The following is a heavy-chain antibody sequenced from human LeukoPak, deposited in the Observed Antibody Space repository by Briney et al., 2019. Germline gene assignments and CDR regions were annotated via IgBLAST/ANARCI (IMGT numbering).Heavy chain of an antibody. J-gene: IGHJ4*02. D-gene: IGHD6-19*01. CDR2: INSDGSSR. CDR3: VRTNTQWLVHFDY. CDR1: GFTLSSYW. V-gene: IGHV3-74*01. Sequence: PGGSLRLSCAASGFTLSSYWMHWVRQAPGKGLVWVSRINSDGSSRSYADSVKGRFTISRDNAKNTLYLQMDSLRAEDTAVYYCVRTNTQWLVHFDYWGQGTLVTVSS.